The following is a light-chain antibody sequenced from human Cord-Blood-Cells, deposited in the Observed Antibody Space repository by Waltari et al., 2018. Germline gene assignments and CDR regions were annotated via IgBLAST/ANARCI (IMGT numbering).Light chain of an antibody. CDR1: SGSSARNY. V-gene: IGLV6-57*02. CDR2: EDN. J-gene: IGLJ3*02. CDR3: QSYDSSNPWV. Sequence: NFMLTQPHSVSESPGKTVTISCTGSSGSSARNYVQGYQQRPGSAPTTVIYEDNQRPSGVPDRFSGSIDSSSNSASLTISGLKTEDEADYYCQSYDSSNPWVFGGGTKLTVL.